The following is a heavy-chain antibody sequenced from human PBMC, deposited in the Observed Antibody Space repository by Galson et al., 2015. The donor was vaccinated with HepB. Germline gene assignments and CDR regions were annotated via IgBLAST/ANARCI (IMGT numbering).Heavy chain of an antibody. CDR3: AREGAGGGMAV. V-gene: IGHV3-53*01. CDR2: IDSGART. Sequence: SLRLSCAASEFTVSTNYMNWVRQAPGKGLEWVSLIDSGARTYYAASVKGRFTIFRDNPKNTLYLHMNSLRAEDTAVYYCAREGAGGGMAVWGQGTTVTVSS. D-gene: IGHD3-16*01. CDR1: EFTVSTNY. J-gene: IGHJ6*02.